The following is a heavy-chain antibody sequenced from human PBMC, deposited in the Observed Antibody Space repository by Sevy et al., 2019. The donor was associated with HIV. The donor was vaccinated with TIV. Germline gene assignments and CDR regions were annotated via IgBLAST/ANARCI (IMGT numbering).Heavy chain of an antibody. CDR3: TRVDYYDTSGSHY. J-gene: IGHJ4*02. V-gene: IGHV3-21*01. CDR1: GFTFRDYS. Sequence: GGSLRLSCEASGFTFRDYSMNWVRQAPGKGLEWVSSISSGSSYKKYGDSVKGRFTISRDNAKNSLYLQLNSLRAEDTAVYYRTRVDYYDTSGSHYRGQGTLVNGPS. D-gene: IGHD3-22*01. CDR2: ISSGSSYK.